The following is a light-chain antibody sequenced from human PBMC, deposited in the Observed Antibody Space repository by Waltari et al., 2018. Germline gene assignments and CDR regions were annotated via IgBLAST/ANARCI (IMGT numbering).Light chain of an antibody. J-gene: IGLJ2*01. CDR1: SSDVGGYNY. CDR3: SSYTSSSTLPI. Sequence: QSALPQPASGSGSPGQSITISCTGTSSDVGGYNYVPWYQQHPGKAPKLMIYEVSNRPSGVSNRFSGSKSGNTASLTISGLQAEDEADYYCSSYTSSSTLPIFGGGTKLTVL. CDR2: EVS. V-gene: IGLV2-14*01.